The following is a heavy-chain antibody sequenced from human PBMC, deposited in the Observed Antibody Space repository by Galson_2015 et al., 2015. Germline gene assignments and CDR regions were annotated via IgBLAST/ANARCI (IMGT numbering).Heavy chain of an antibody. CDR2: INPGSGST. D-gene: IGHD3-22*01. CDR1: GYTFTSYY. CDR3: ARGDYYDSSDYYPGNWFDP. Sequence: SVKVSCKASGYTFTSYYMHWVRQAPGQGPEWMGIINPGSGSTTYAQKFQGRVTVTRDTSTSTVYMELSSLRSEDTAVYYCARGDYYDSSDYYPGNWFDPWGQGTLVTVSS. J-gene: IGHJ5*02. V-gene: IGHV1-46*01.